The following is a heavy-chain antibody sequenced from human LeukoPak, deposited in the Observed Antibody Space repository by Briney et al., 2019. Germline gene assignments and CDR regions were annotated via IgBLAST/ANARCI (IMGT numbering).Heavy chain of an antibody. J-gene: IGHJ5*02. CDR3: ARVDLYSSTWRASNWFDP. CDR1: GGSISSGDYY. V-gene: IGHV4-30-4*01. Sequence: SETLSLTCTVSGGSISSGDYYWSWIRQPPGKGLEWIGYIYYSGSAYYNSSLKSRVTISVDTSKNQFSLKLSSVTAADTAVYYCARVDLYSSTWRASNWFDPWGQGTLVTVSS. CDR2: IYYSGSA. D-gene: IGHD6-13*01.